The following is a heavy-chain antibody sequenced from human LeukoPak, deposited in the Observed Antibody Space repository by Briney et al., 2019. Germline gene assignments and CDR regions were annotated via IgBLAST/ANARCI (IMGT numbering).Heavy chain of an antibody. Sequence: ASVKVSCKASGYTFTSYGISWVRQAPGQGLEWKGWISAYNGNTNYAQKLQGRVTMTTDTSTSTAYMELRSLRSDDTAVYYCARDSHYYDSSGYYNYWGQGTLVTVSS. CDR3: ARDSHYYDSSGYYNY. CDR1: GYTFTSYG. V-gene: IGHV1-18*01. CDR2: ISAYNGNT. D-gene: IGHD3-22*01. J-gene: IGHJ4*02.